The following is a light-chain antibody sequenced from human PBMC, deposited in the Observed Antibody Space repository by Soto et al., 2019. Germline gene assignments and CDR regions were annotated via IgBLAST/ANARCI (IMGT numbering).Light chain of an antibody. Sequence: AIRMTQSPSSLSASTGDRVTITCRASQGISSYLAWYQQKPGKAPKLLIYDASSLESGVPSRFSGTGLGTEFTLTIGSLQPDDFATYYCQQYNSYSWTFGQGTKVDIK. CDR3: QQYNSYSWT. J-gene: IGKJ1*01. CDR2: DAS. CDR1: QGISSY. V-gene: IGKV1-8*01.